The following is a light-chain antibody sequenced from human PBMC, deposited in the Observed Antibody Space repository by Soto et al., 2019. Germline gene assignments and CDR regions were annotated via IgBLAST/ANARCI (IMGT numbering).Light chain of an antibody. CDR2: GAS. J-gene: IGKJ3*01. V-gene: IGKV3-20*01. Sequence: EIVLTQSPGTLSFSPGERATLSCRASQSVSSSYLAWYQQKPGQAPRLLIYGASSRATGIPDRFSGSGSGTDFTLTISRLEPADFAVYYCQQYGISPFGPGHKVDIX. CDR3: QQYGISP. CDR1: QSVSSSY.